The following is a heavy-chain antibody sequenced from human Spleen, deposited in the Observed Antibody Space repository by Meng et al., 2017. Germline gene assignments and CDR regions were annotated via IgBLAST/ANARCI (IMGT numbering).Heavy chain of an antibody. D-gene: IGHD3-22*01. CDR1: GFTFDDYG. Sequence: GESLKISCAASGFTFDDYGMSWVRQAPGKGLEWVSGINWNGGSTGYADSVKGRFTISRDNAKNSLYLQMSSLRAEDTALYYCARALYYSESSGYSYGMDVWGQGTTVTVSS. CDR2: INWNGGST. J-gene: IGHJ6*02. V-gene: IGHV3-20*04. CDR3: ARALYYSESSGYSYGMDV.